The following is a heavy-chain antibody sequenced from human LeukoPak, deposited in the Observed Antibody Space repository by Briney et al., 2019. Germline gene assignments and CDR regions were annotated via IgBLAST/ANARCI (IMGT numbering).Heavy chain of an antibody. CDR3: ARQRGIAVAGSQIDY. V-gene: IGHV5-51*01. Sequence: GESLKISREGSGYSFTSYWIGLVRQMPGKGLEWMGIIYPGDSDTRYSPSFQGQVTISADKSISTAYLQWSSLKASDTAMYYCARQRGIAVAGSQIDYWGQGTLVTVSS. D-gene: IGHD6-19*01. J-gene: IGHJ4*02. CDR2: IYPGDSDT. CDR1: GYSFTSYW.